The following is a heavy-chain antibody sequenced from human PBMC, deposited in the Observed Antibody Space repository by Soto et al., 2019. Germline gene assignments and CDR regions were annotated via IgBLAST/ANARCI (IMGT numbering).Heavy chain of an antibody. D-gene: IGHD5-12*01. CDR3: ARGDDGYNFGAVY. Sequence: QVQLVQSGAEVKEPGSSVKVSCKASGGGNLRDYRTTWVRRAPGQGLEWMGGIIPKLGSANYAQNFQGRVTVTADESTNNVYMELRSLRSDDTAVYYCARGDDGYNFGAVYWGQGTPVTVSS. V-gene: IGHV1-69*01. CDR1: GGGNLRDYR. J-gene: IGHJ4*02. CDR2: IIPKLGSA.